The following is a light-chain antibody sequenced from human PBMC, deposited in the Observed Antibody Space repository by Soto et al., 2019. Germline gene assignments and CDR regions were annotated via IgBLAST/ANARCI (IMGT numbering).Light chain of an antibody. CDR3: QQYNDYQYT. J-gene: IGKJ2*01. CDR2: KAT. Sequence: DIQMTQSPSTLSASVGDRVTITCRASQSITTWLAWYQQKPGKAPKLLIYKATNLQSGVPSRFSGSGSGTELSLTISSLQPEDFAIYYCQQYNDYQYTFGQGTKLEIK. CDR1: QSITTW. V-gene: IGKV1-5*03.